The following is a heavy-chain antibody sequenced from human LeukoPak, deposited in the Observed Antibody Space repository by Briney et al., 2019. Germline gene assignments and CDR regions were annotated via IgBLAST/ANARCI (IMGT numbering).Heavy chain of an antibody. V-gene: IGHV3-49*04. D-gene: IGHD3-3*01. CDR2: IRSKAYGGTT. Sequence: GGSLRLSCTASGFTFGDYAMSWVRQAPGKGLEWVGFIRSKAYGGTTEYAASVKGRFTISRDDSKSIACLQMNSLKTEDTAVYYCTRDRAIFGVVIIDLYGMDVWGQGTTVTVSS. CDR3: TRDRAIFGVVIIDLYGMDV. CDR1: GFTFGDYA. J-gene: IGHJ6*02.